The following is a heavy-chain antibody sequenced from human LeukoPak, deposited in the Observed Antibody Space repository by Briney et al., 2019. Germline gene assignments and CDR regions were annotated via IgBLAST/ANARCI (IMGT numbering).Heavy chain of an antibody. J-gene: IGHJ4*02. Sequence: ASVKVSCKASGYKFTDDYMHWVRQAPGQGLEFMGWINPDSGFTNYAQKFKGRVTMTRDTSISTAYLVVRSLTSDDTAAYYCAPTAEAYTSWWKVWGQGTLVTVSS. CDR2: INPDSGFT. CDR3: APTAEAYTSWWKV. CDR1: GYKFTDDY. V-gene: IGHV1-2*02. D-gene: IGHD3-16*01.